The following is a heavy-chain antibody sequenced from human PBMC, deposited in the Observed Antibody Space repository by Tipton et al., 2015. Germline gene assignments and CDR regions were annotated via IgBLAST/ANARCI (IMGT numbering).Heavy chain of an antibody. V-gene: IGHV3-74*01. CDR2: MNTDGTNI. Sequence: SLRLSCAASGFTFGSSRMAWVRQVPGKGLLWVSLMNTDGTNIGHADSVKGRFIISRDNAKNTLYLEMNSLRVEDTAVYYCARGGVSGGFDMWGQGTMVTVSS. CDR1: GFTFGSSR. J-gene: IGHJ3*02. D-gene: IGHD2-8*02. CDR3: ARGGVSGGFDM.